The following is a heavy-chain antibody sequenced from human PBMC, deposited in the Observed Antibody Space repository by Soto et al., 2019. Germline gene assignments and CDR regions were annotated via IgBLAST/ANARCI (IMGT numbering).Heavy chain of an antibody. CDR3: ATRPGIAAAGPFDY. CDR2: INPSGGST. V-gene: IGHV1-46*03. Sequence: ASVKVSCKASGYTFTSYYMHWVRQAPGQGLEWMGKINPSGGSTSYAQKFQGRVTLTRDTSTSTVYMELSSLRSEDTAVYYCATRPGIAAAGPFDYWGQGTLVTVSS. CDR1: GYTFTSYY. J-gene: IGHJ4*02. D-gene: IGHD6-13*01.